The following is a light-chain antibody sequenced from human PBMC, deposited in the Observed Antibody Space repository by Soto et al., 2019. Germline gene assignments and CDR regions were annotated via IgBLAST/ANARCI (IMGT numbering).Light chain of an antibody. Sequence: EIVMTQSPATLSVSPGERATLSCRASQSVSSNLAWYQQKPGQAPRLLIYGASTRATGIPARFSGSGSGTEFTLTISSLQSEDFAVYYCQQYNNWPLSSGAGTKVDIK. CDR3: QQYNNWPLS. CDR2: GAS. CDR1: QSVSSN. J-gene: IGKJ3*01. V-gene: IGKV3-15*01.